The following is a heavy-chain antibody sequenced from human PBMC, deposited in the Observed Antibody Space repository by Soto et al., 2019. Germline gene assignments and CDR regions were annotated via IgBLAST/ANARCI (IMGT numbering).Heavy chain of an antibody. V-gene: IGHV3-48*03. CDR1: GFTFSSYE. CDR2: ISSSGSTI. Sequence: LRLSCAASGFTFSSYEMNWVRQAPWKGLEWVSYISSSGSTIYYADSVKGRFTISRDNAKNSLYLQMNSLRAEDTAVYYCARDGGYSYGYPLDYWGQGTLVTVSS. D-gene: IGHD5-18*01. J-gene: IGHJ4*02. CDR3: ARDGGYSYGYPLDY.